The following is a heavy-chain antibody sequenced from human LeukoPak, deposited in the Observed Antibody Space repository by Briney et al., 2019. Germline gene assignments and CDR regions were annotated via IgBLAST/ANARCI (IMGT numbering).Heavy chain of an antibody. CDR1: GDSISRGSYY. Sequence: PSETLSLTCAVSGDSISRGSYYWGWIRQPAGKAPEWIGRIFNTGSTSYNPSLKSRVTISVDTSKNQFSLNLRSVTAADTAVYYCKRWYCSSNTCYHMDVWGKGTTVTVSS. D-gene: IGHD2-2*01. V-gene: IGHV4-61*02. CDR2: IFNTGST. J-gene: IGHJ6*03. CDR3: KRWYCSSNTCYHMDV.